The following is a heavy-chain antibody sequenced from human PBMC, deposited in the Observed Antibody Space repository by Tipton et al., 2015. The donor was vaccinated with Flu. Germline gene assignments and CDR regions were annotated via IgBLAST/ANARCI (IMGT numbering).Heavy chain of an antibody. D-gene: IGHD3-22*01. J-gene: IGHJ4*02. V-gene: IGHV4-38-2*01. CDR3: AGQRLILDDSSGYYDY. CDR1: GYSISSGYY. Sequence: TLSLTCAVSGYSISSGYYWGWIRQPPGKGLEWIGSIYHSGSTYYNPSLKSRVTISVDTSKNQFSLKLSSVTAADTAGYYCAGQRLILDDSSGYYDYWGQGTLVTVSS. CDR2: IYHSGST.